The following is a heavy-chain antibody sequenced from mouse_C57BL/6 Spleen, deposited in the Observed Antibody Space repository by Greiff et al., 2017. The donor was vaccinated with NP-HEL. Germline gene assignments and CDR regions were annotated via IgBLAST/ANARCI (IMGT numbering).Heavy chain of an antibody. D-gene: IGHD1-1*01. CDR3: ARRDYGSSAYCYAMDD. J-gene: IGHJ4*01. V-gene: IGHV1-77*01. Sequence: VQLQQSGAELVKPGASVKISCKASGYTFTDYYINWVKQRPGQGLEWIGKIGPGSGSTYYNDKFKGKATLTADKSSSTAYMQLSSLTYEDSAVYVCARRDYGSSAYCYAMDDWGKGTSVTVSS. CDR1: GYTFTDYY. CDR2: IGPGSGST.